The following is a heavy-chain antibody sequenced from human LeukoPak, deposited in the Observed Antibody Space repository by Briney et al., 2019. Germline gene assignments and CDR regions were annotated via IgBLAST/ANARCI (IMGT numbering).Heavy chain of an antibody. CDR1: GGSNSSYY. J-gene: IGHJ6*02. D-gene: IGHD2-15*01. Sequence: SLSLALTHTVSGGSNSSYYWSWIREPAGKGLEWIGRIYTSGCTNYNPYLKSRVTMSVDTSKNQFSLKVSSVTAADTAVYYCARDARGSYCSGGSCYRNYYYYGMDVWGQGTTVPVSS. CDR3: ARDARGSYCSGGSCYRNYYYYGMDV. V-gene: IGHV4-4*07. CDR2: IYTSGCT.